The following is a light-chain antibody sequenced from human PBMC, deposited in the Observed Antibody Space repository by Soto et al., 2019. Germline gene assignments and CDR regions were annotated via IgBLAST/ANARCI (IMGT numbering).Light chain of an antibody. Sequence: EIVLTQSPGTLSLSPGERATLSCRASQSVSSGNLAWYQQKPGQAPRLLVYGTSSRATGIPDRFSGSGSVTDFTLTISRLEPEDFAVYYCQQYGSSPRTFGQGTKVEVK. CDR1: QSVSSGN. CDR2: GTS. V-gene: IGKV3-20*01. J-gene: IGKJ1*01. CDR3: QQYGSSPRT.